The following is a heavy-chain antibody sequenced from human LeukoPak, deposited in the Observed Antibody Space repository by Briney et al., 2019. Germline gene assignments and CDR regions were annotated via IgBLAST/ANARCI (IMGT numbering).Heavy chain of an antibody. J-gene: IGHJ4*02. CDR2: ISGSGGST. CDR1: GFTFSSYG. CDR3: AKAYCSGGSCRRYYYFDY. Sequence: GGSLRLSCAASGFTFSSYGMSWVRQAPGKGLEWVSAISGSGGSTYYADSVKGRFTISRDNSKNTLYLQMNSLRAEDTAVYYCAKAYCSGGSCRRYYYFDYWGQGTLVTVSS. V-gene: IGHV3-23*01. D-gene: IGHD2-15*01.